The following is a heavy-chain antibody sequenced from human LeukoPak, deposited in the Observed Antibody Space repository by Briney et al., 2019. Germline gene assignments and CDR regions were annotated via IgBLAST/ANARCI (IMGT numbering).Heavy chain of an antibody. CDR1: GYTFTSYD. CDR2: IIPIFGTA. Sequence: SVKVSCKASGYTFTSYDINWVRQATGQGLEWMGGIIPIFGTANYAQKFQGRVTITADESTSTAYMELSSLRSEDTAVYYCATIAAAGLYFDYWGRGTLVTVSS. V-gene: IGHV1-69*13. J-gene: IGHJ4*02. CDR3: ATIAAAGLYFDY. D-gene: IGHD6-13*01.